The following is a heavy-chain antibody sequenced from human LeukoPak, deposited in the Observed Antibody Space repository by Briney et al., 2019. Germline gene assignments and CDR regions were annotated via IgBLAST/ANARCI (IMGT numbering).Heavy chain of an antibody. CDR2: INYAGST. CDR3: ASVPGSYDFWSGYYRSGRYFDY. J-gene: IGHJ4*02. Sequence: SETLSLTCAVYGGSFNNNYWSWIRQPPGKGLEWIAEINYAGSTNYNPSLKSRVTISVDKSKSQFSLELFSVTAADTAVYYCASVPGSYDFWSGYYRSGRYFDYWGRGTPVTVSS. V-gene: IGHV4-34*01. CDR1: GGSFNNNY. D-gene: IGHD3-3*01.